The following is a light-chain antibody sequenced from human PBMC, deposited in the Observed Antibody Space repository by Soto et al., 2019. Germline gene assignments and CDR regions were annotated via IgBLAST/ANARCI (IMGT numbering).Light chain of an antibody. Sequence: QSALTQPPSASGSPGQSVTISCTGTSSDVGGYNYVSWYQQHPGKAPQLMIYEVSKRPSGVPDRFSGSKSGNTASLTVSGLQAEDEADYYCSSSVGSVVFGGGTKLTVL. CDR3: SSSVGSVV. J-gene: IGLJ2*01. CDR2: EVS. CDR1: SSDVGGYNY. V-gene: IGLV2-8*01.